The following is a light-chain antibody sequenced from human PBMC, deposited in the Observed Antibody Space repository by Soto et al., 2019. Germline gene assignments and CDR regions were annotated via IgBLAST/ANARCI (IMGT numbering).Light chain of an antibody. J-gene: IGKJ4*01. CDR2: GAS. Sequence: EIVLTQSPGTLSLSPGERATLSCRASQSVSSSNLAWYQQKPGQPPRLLIYGASSRATGVPDRFSGGGSGTDFTLTINRLEPEDFAVYFCQQYGSSPLTFGGGTKVDIK. CDR1: QSVSSSN. V-gene: IGKV3-20*01. CDR3: QQYGSSPLT.